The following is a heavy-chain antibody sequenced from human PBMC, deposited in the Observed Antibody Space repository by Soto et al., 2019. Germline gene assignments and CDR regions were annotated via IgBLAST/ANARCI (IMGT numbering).Heavy chain of an antibody. D-gene: IGHD6-19*01. V-gene: IGHV4-39*01. CDR2: IYYSGST. J-gene: IGHJ5*02. CDR1: GGSISSSSYY. Sequence: QLQLQESGPGLVKPSETLSLTCTVSGGSISSSSYYWGWIRQPPGKGLEWIGSIYYSGSTYYNPSLKSRVTISVDTSKNQFSLKLSSVTAADTAVYYCASALRSGWAIGYWFDTWGQGTLVTVSA. CDR3: ASALRSGWAIGYWFDT.